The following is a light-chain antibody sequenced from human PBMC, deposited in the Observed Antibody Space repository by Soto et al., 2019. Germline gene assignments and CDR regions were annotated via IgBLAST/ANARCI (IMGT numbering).Light chain of an antibody. V-gene: IGKV1-39*01. CDR1: QSIDTY. CDR2: AAS. CDR3: QQYSSYPLT. J-gene: IGKJ4*01. Sequence: DIQMTQSPSSLSASVGDRVTITCRASQSIDTYLNWYQQKPGTAPKLLIYAASSLQSGVPSRFSGRGSGTNFTLTISSLQPEDFATYYCQQYSSYPLTFGGGTKVDIK.